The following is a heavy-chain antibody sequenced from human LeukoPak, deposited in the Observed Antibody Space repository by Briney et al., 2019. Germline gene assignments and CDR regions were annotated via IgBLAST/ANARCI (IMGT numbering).Heavy chain of an antibody. V-gene: IGHV1-58*02. CDR3: AAQRGASLHDFWSTRLFDP. J-gene: IGHJ5*02. D-gene: IGHD3-3*01. CDR1: GFSFHTSA. Sequence: GTSVNVSCNASGFSFHTSAMQWVRQARGPRLGWVGWIVLGSGNTVYSHKFHDRVIITRDMSTSTVYMELNSLGSEDTAVYYCAAQRGASLHDFWSTRLFDPWGQGTLVTVSS. CDR2: IVLGSGNT.